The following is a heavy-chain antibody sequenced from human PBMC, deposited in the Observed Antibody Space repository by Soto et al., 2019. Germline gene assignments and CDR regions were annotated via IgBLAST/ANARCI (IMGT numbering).Heavy chain of an antibody. Sequence: ASVKVSCKASGGTFSSYTISWVRQAPGQGLEWMGRIIPILGIANYAQKFQGRVTITADKSTSTAYMELSSLRSEDTAVYYCAREYGSADYYYYYYMDVWGKGTTVTVSS. D-gene: IGHD3-10*01. CDR3: AREYGSADYYYYYYMDV. CDR1: GGTFSSYT. V-gene: IGHV1-69*04. CDR2: IIPILGIA. J-gene: IGHJ6*03.